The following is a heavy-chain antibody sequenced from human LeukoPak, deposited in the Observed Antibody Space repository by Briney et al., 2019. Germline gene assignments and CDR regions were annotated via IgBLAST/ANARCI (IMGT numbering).Heavy chain of an antibody. CDR1: GGSISSGSYY. D-gene: IGHD3-16*01. V-gene: IGHV4-61*01. CDR3: ARDTLSQGFDP. J-gene: IGHJ5*02. CDR2: IYYSGST. Sequence: PSQTLSLTCTVSGGSISSGSYYWSWIRQPPGKGLEWIGHIYYSGSTDYNPSLKSRVTISVDTSKNQFSLKLSSVTAADTAVYYCARDTLSQGFDPWGQGTLVTVSS.